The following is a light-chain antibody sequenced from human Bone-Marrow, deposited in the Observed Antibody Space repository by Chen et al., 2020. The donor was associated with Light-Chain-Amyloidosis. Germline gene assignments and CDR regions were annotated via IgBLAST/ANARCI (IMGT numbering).Light chain of an antibody. CDR3: QVWDRSSDRPV. J-gene: IGLJ3*02. CDR1: NIGSTG. V-gene: IGLV3-21*02. Sequence: SYVLTQPSSVSVAPGQTATLAWGGNNIGSTGVHWYQRTPGQAPLLVVYDDSDRPSGIPERLSGSNSGNTATLTISRVEASDEADYYCQVWDRSSDRPVFGGGTKLTVL. CDR2: DDS.